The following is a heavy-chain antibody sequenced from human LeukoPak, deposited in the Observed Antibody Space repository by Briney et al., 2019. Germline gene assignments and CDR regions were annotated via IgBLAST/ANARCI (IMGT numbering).Heavy chain of an antibody. CDR3: ARDPQSYNRYFDL. CDR2: TYYKSKWYS. D-gene: IGHD1-14*01. Sequence: SQTLSLTCAISGDSVSSNSATWNWIRQSPSRGLEWLGRTYYKSKWYSDYAISVKSRITINPDTSRNQFSLQMKSVTPEDTALYYCARDPQSYNRYFDLWGRGTLVTVSS. V-gene: IGHV6-1*01. CDR1: GDSVSSNSAT. J-gene: IGHJ2*01.